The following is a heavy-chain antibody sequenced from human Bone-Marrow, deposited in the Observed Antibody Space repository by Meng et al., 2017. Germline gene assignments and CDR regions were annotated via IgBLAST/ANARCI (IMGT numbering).Heavy chain of an antibody. Sequence: VHLQESGHVLVKPPVTLSLPWSVPGGAISSSNWWGWVRQPPGKGLEWIGEIYHSGSTNYNPSLKSRVTISVDKSKNQFSLKLSSVTAADTAVYYCARRVSGSGLTTDWFDPWGQGTLVTVSS. V-gene: IGHV4-4*03. CDR1: GGAISSSNW. D-gene: IGHD4-17*01. CDR2: IYHSGST. J-gene: IGHJ5*02. CDR3: ARRVSGSGLTTDWFDP.